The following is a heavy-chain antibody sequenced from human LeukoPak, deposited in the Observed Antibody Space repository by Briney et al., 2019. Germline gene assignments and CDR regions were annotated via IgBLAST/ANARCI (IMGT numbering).Heavy chain of an antibody. CDR2: IYYSGNT. D-gene: IGHD4-17*01. J-gene: IGHJ4*02. Sequence: SETLSLTCTVSGGSISPYYWGWIRQPPGKGLEWIGYIYYSGNTNYIPSLKSRVSISIDTSKNQFSLKLSSVTAADTAVYYCARGGDYVDFDYWGQGPLVTVSS. CDR3: ARGGDYVDFDY. CDR1: GGSISPYY. V-gene: IGHV4-59*01.